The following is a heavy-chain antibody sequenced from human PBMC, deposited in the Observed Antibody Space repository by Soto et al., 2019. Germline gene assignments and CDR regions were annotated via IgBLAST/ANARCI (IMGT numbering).Heavy chain of an antibody. V-gene: IGHV5-51*01. CDR2: IYPGDSDT. CDR3: ARRAVSTAYFEY. Sequence: PGESLKSSCEGSGYSFTNYWIGWVRQMPGKGLEWMGIIYPGDSDTRYSPSFQGQVTISADRSINTAYLQWSRLKTSDTATYYCARRAVSTAYFEYWGQGTLVTVSS. CDR1: GYSFTNYW. D-gene: IGHD5-12*01. J-gene: IGHJ4*02.